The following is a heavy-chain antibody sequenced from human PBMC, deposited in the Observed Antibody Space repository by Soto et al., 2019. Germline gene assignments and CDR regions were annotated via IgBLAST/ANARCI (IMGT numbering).Heavy chain of an antibody. J-gene: IGHJ6*02. D-gene: IGHD3-16*02. CDR1: GGSVSSGSYY. Sequence: SETLSLTCTVSGGSVSSGSYYWSWILQPPGKGLEWIVYIYYSGSTNYNPSLKSRVTISVDTSKNQFSLKLSSVTAADTAVYYCARALLLRLGELSVRRTDYGMDVWGQGTTVTVSS. CDR3: ARALLLRLGELSVRRTDYGMDV. CDR2: IYYSGST. V-gene: IGHV4-61*01.